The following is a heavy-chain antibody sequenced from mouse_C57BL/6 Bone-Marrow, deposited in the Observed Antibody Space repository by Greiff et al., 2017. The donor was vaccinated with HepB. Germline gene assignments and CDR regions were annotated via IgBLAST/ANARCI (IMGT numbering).Heavy chain of an antibody. CDR3: ARGSHYYGRSSYAMDY. J-gene: IGHJ4*01. CDR2: ISYDGSN. Sequence: EVKLEESGPGLVKPSQSLSLTCSVTGYSITSGYYWNWIRQFPGNKLEWMGYISYDGSNNYNPSLKNRISITRDTSKNLFFLKLNSVTTEDTATYCYARGSHYYGRSSYAMDYWGQGASGTVSS. V-gene: IGHV3-6*01. D-gene: IGHD1-1*01. CDR1: GYSITSGYY.